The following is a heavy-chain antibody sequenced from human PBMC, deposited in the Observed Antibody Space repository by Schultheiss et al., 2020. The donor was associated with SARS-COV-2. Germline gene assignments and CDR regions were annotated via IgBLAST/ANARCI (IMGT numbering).Heavy chain of an antibody. Sequence: GGSLRLSCAASGFTFSSYAMSWVRQAPGKGLEWVSDLSGRGGSTYYADSVKGRFTISRDNAKNSLYLQMNSLRAEDTAVYYCATNVVVTAQNYYYYYMDVWGKGTTVTVSS. CDR1: GFTFSSYA. D-gene: IGHD2-21*02. CDR2: LSGRGGST. V-gene: IGHV3-23*01. J-gene: IGHJ6*03. CDR3: ATNVVVTAQNYYYYYMDV.